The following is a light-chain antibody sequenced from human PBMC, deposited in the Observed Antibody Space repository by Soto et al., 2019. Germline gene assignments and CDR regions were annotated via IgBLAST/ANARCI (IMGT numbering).Light chain of an antibody. CDR2: GAS. CDR1: QSVSSNF. CDR3: QQYGSSGT. V-gene: IGKV3-20*01. Sequence: EIVLNQSPGTLSLSPGERATLPRRASQSVSSNFLAWYQEKLGQAPRLLIYGASKRATGIPDRFSGSGSGTDFTLTISRLEPEDFAVYYCQQYGSSGTFGQGTKVDIK. J-gene: IGKJ1*01.